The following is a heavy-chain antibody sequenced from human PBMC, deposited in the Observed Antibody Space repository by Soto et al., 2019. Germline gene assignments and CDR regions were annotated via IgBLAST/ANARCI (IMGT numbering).Heavy chain of an antibody. J-gene: IGHJ4*02. D-gene: IGHD6-25*01. CDR1: GFTFSSDG. CDR2: IWYDGSNK. CDR3: ARESSSGLYYFDY. Sequence: QVQLVESGGGVVQPGRSLRLSCAASGFTFSSDGMHWVRQAPGKGLEWVAVIWYDGSNKYYADSVKGRFTISRDNSKNTLYLQMNSLRAEDTAVYYCARESSSGLYYFDYWGQGTLVTVSS. V-gene: IGHV3-33*01.